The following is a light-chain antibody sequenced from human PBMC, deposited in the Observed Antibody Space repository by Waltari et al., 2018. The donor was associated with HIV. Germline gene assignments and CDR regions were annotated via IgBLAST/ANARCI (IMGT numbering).Light chain of an antibody. J-gene: IGKJ1*01. V-gene: IGKV1-27*01. CDR3: QKYDSAPLT. CDR2: AAS. Sequence: DIQMTQSPSSLSASIGDTVTVTCRASQAISNFLAWYQQKPGKNPQLLIYAASTLQSGVPSRFSGSGSGTDFVLTITSLQPEDGATYFCQKYDSAPLTFGQGTKVEIK. CDR1: QAISNF.